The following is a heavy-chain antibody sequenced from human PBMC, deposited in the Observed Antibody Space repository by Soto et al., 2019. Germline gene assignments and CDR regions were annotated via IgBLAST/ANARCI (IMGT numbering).Heavy chain of an antibody. V-gene: IGHV4-61*01. CDR3: ERIVVGATVDL. CDR1: DASVWSDSYF. D-gene: IGHD1-26*01. J-gene: IGHJ1*01. Sequence: PAETLSLTCSVSDASVWSDSYFWAWIRQPPGKGLEWIAYISHTGDTNYNPSLKSRVTISIDTSRNQFSLTVTSVTAADTAVYFCERIVVGATVDLWGQCSLVTDSS. CDR2: ISHTGDT.